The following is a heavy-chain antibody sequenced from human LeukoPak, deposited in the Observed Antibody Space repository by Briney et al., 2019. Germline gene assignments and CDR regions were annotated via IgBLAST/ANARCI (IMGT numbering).Heavy chain of an antibody. Sequence: GGSLRLSCAASGFTFSSYGMHWVRQAPGKGLEWVAVISYDGSNKYYADSVKGRLTISRDNSKNTLYLQMNSLRAEDTAVYYCAKEGAILRGYSVTFFDYWGQGTLVTVSS. J-gene: IGHJ4*02. CDR2: ISYDGSNK. CDR3: AKEGAILRGYSVTFFDY. CDR1: GFTFSSYG. D-gene: IGHD5/OR15-5a*01. V-gene: IGHV3-30*18.